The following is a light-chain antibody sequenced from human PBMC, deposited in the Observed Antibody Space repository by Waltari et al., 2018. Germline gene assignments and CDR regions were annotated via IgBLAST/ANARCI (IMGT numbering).Light chain of an antibody. Sequence: AIHMTQSPSSLPASEGDRVIIPCRASQDIRNELGWYQQRPGKAPSLLIYAASNLQGVVPSRFSGSGSGTDFTLTINSLQPEDFATYYCLEDHGYPRTFGQGTKLEIK. V-gene: IGKV1-6*01. J-gene: IGKJ2*01. CDR3: LEDHGYPRT. CDR1: QDIRNE. CDR2: AAS.